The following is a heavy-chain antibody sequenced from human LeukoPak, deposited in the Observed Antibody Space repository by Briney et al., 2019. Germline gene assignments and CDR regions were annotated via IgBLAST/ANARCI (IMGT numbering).Heavy chain of an antibody. J-gene: IGHJ5*02. CDR2: IIPILGIA. CDR3: ASGGYGESYNNWFDP. D-gene: IGHD4-17*01. CDR1: GGTFSSYA. Sequence: ASVKVSCKASGGTFSSYAISWVRQAPGQGLEWMGRIIPILGIANYAQKFQGRVTITADKSTSTAYMELSSLRSEDTAVYYCASGGYGESYNNWFDPWGQGTLVTVSS. V-gene: IGHV1-69*04.